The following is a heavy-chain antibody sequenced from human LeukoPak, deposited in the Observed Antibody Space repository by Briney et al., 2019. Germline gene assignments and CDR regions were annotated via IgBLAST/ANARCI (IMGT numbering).Heavy chain of an antibody. J-gene: IGHJ4*02. CDR2: ISPSADNI. Sequence: GGSLRLSCVAAGFAFSDRYMSWIRQAPGKGMEWVAYISPSADNIHYADSVKGRFTISRDNARNSLFLQMNGLKAEDTAVYYCVTESGWLFDYWGQGTLVTVSS. D-gene: IGHD5-12*01. CDR3: VTESGWLFDY. V-gene: IGHV3-11*04. CDR1: GFAFSDRY.